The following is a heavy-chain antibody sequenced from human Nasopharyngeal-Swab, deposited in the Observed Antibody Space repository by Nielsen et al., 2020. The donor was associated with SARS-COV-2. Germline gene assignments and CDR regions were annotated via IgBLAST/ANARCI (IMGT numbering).Heavy chain of an antibody. J-gene: IGHJ6*03. D-gene: IGHD4-11*01. CDR3: ARERTTSLGDYYMDV. CDR2: ICGYNGNS. V-gene: IGHV1-18*01. Sequence: ASVKVSCKASGLSLRTYGFSWVRQAPGQALEWMGWICGYNGNSNSAGKFQGRVTFTTDRSTSTVYMELRSLRSDDTAVYYCARERTTSLGDYYMDVWGKGTTVTVSS. CDR1: GLSLRTYG.